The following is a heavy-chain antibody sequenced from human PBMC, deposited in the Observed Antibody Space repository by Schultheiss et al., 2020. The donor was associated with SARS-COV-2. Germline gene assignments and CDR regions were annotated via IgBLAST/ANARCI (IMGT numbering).Heavy chain of an antibody. D-gene: IGHD6-6*01. CDR2: IGTAGDT. Sequence: GESLKISCAASGFTFSDYYMSWVRQATGKGLEWVSAIGTAGDTYYPGSVKGRFTISRDNSKNTLYLQMNSLRAEDTAVYYCATYSSSHDAFDIWGQGTMVTVSS. CDR3: ATYSSSHDAFDI. CDR1: GFTFSDYY. V-gene: IGHV3-13*01. J-gene: IGHJ3*02.